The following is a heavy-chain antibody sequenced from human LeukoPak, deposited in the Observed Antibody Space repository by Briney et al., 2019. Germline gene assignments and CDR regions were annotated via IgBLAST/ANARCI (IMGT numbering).Heavy chain of an antibody. CDR2: SYYSGGT. J-gene: IGHJ4*02. CDR3: ARGGLAVPDY. Sequence: PSETLSLTCPVSGGSISSYYWSWIRQPPGEELEGMGYSYYSGGTNYNPSLQSQVTISRHTSKNQFSLKLSSVTAADTAVYYCARGGLAVPDYWGQGTLVTVSS. D-gene: IGHD3-10*01. CDR1: GGSISSYY. V-gene: IGHV4-59*01.